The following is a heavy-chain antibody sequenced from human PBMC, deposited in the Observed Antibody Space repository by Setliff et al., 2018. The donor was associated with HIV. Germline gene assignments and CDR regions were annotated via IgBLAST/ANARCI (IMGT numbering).Heavy chain of an antibody. CDR2: INHSGIT. CDR1: GGSFSGYY. Sequence: SETLSLTCAVYGGSFSGYYWSWIRQPPGKGLEWIGEINHSGITNYHLSLKSRVTISVDTSKNQFSLKLNSVTAADTAVYYCARGKISPRGVVLIDHWGQGTLVTVSS. CDR3: ARGKISPRGVVLIDH. D-gene: IGHD3-22*01. V-gene: IGHV4-34*01. J-gene: IGHJ4*02.